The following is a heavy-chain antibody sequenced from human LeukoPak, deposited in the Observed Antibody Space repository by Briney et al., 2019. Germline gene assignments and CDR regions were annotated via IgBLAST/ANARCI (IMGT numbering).Heavy chain of an antibody. Sequence: SETRSLTCTVSGGSISSGSYYWSWIRQPAGKGLEWIGRIYTSGSTNYNPSLKSRVTISVDTSKNQFSLKLSSVTAADTAVYYCARDLETVPLWFGESYPPGWFDPWGQGTLVTFSS. CDR1: GGSISSGSYY. V-gene: IGHV4-61*02. CDR2: IYTSGST. D-gene: IGHD3-10*01. J-gene: IGHJ5*02. CDR3: ARDLETVPLWFGESYPPGWFDP.